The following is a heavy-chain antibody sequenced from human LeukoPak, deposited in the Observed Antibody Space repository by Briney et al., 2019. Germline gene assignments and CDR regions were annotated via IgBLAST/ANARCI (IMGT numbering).Heavy chain of an antibody. V-gene: IGHV1-69*06. CDR1: GDTFSNYA. J-gene: IGHJ4*02. Sequence: SVKVSCKASGDTFSNYAISWVRQAPGQGLEWMGGIIPIFGTAKYAQKFQGRVTITADTSTSTAYMELSSLRSEDTAVYYCARAGWLQYYYFDYWGQGTLVTVS. CDR2: IIPIFGTA. D-gene: IGHD5-24*01. CDR3: ARAGWLQYYYFDY.